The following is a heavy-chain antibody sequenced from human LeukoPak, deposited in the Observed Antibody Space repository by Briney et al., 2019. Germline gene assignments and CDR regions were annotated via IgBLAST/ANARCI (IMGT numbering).Heavy chain of an antibody. CDR2: INGNSGAT. CDR1: GFTFTDHY. Sequence: ASVKVSCKASGFTFTDHYMHWVRQVPGQGLEWMGWINGNSGATFYAQKFQDRITVTRDTSISTMYLELNRLTTDDTAVYYCARDKHWRYFDYWGQGTLVTVSS. J-gene: IGHJ4*02. V-gene: IGHV1-2*02. CDR3: ARDKHWRYFDY. D-gene: IGHD1-1*01.